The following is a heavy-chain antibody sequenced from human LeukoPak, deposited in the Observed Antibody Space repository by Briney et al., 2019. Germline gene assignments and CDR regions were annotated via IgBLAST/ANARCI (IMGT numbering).Heavy chain of an antibody. CDR2: ISGSGGST. D-gene: IGHD6-13*01. CDR1: GFTFSSYA. J-gene: IGHJ2*01. V-gene: IGHV3-23*01. Sequence: GGSLRLSCAASGFTFSSYAMSWVRQAPGKGLEWVSAISGSGGSTYYADSVKGRFTISRDNSKNTLYLQMNSLRAEDTAVYYCAKDRSEGIAPAGYFDLWGRGTLVTVSS. CDR3: AKDRSEGIAPAGYFDL.